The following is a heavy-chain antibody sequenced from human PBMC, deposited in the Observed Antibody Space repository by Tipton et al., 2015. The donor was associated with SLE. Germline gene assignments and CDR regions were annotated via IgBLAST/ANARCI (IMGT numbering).Heavy chain of an antibody. CDR3: ARSLGTYYYDSTVAC. D-gene: IGHD3-22*01. V-gene: IGHV4-59*01. Sequence: TLSLTCTVSGGSISSYYWSWIRQSPGKGLEWIGYIFYSGSTNYNPSLKSRVTISVDTSKNQFSLKLSSVTAADTAVYYCARSLGTYYYDSTVACWGQGTLVTVSS. CDR2: IFYSGST. CDR1: GGSISSYY. J-gene: IGHJ4*02.